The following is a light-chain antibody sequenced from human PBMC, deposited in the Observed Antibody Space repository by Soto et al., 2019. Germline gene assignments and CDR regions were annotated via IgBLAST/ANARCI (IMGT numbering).Light chain of an antibody. V-gene: IGLV2-11*01. CDR2: DVT. CDR1: GSDVAGYNY. Sequence: QSALTQSRSVSGSPGQSVTISCTGTGSDVAGYNYVSWYQQHPGKAPKLMIYDVTKRPSGVPDRFSGSKSGNTASLTISGLQAEDEADYYCCSYGGTYNLIFGGGTQLTVL. J-gene: IGLJ7*01. CDR3: CSYGGTYNLI.